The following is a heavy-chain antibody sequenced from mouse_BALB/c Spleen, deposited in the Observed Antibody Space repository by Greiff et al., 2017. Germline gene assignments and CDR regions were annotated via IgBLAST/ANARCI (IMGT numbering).Heavy chain of an antibody. V-gene: IGHV14-1*02. CDR1: GFNIKDYY. CDR3: ASPYYYGSSYGFAY. Sequence: VQLKESGAELVRPGALVKLSCKASGFNIKDYYMYWVKQRPEQGLEWIGWIDPANGNTIYDPKFQGKASLTSDTSSNTAYLQLSSLTSEDTAVYYCASPYYYGSSYGFAYWGQGTLVTVSA. J-gene: IGHJ3*01. D-gene: IGHD1-1*01. CDR2: IDPANGNT.